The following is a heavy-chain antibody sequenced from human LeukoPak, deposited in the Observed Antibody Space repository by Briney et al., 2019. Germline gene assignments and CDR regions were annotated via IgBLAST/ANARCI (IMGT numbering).Heavy chain of an antibody. CDR3: AKDLILVLPAAYDY. CDR2: LSASGGST. J-gene: IGHJ4*02. D-gene: IGHD2-2*01. Sequence: GGSLILSCAASGSFSSYVMTWVRQAPGRGLEWVSTLSASGGSTYYADSAKGRFTISRDNSKNTLYLQMSSLRAEDTAVYFCAKDLILVLPAAYDYWGQGTLVTVSS. V-gene: IGHV3-23*01. CDR1: GSFSSYV.